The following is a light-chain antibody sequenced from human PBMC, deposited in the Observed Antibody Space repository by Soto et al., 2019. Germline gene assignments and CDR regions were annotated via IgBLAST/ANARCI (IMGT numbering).Light chain of an antibody. CDR1: QSVSSY. CDR2: DAS. Sequence: EIVLTQSPATLSLSPGERATLSCRASQSVSSYLAWYQQKPGQAPRLLIYDASSRATGIPARFSGSGSGTDFTLTISSLEPEDFAIYYCQHYNKWPPMYTFGQGTKVDIK. J-gene: IGKJ2*01. V-gene: IGKV3-11*01. CDR3: QHYNKWPPMYT.